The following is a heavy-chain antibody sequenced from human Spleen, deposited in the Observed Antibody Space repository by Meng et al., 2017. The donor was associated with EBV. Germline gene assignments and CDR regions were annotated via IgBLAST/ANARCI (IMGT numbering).Heavy chain of an antibody. D-gene: IGHD1-26*01. V-gene: IGHV4-28*01. CDR2: ISYSGNT. Sequence: QVTGPRLVNPSDTLSLPCAVSGYSIRRGYWWGWIRQPPGKGLEWIGYISYSGNTHYNPSLKSRVTMSIDTSKNQFSLNLSSVTAVDTAVYYCVRYNSGGNSRTFDYWGQGTLVTVSS. J-gene: IGHJ4*02. CDR3: VRYNSGGNSRTFDY. CDR1: GYSIRRGYW.